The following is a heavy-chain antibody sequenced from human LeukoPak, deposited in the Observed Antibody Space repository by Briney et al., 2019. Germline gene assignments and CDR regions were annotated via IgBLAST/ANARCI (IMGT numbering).Heavy chain of an antibody. J-gene: IGHJ5*01. CDR3: AKAATYFYGSVTYDWFES. CDR2: IRYDGSNK. D-gene: IGHD3-10*01. Sequence: GGSLRLSCAASGFTFSSYGMHWVRQAPGKGLEWVAFIRYDGSNKYYADSVKGRFTISRDNGRNTIYLQMNSLRVDDTAIYYCAKAATYFYGSVTYDWFESWGQGTLVTVSS. CDR1: GFTFSSYG. V-gene: IGHV3-30*02.